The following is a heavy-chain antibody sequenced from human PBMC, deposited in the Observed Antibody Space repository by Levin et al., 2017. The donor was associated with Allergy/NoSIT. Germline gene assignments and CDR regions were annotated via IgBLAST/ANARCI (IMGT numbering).Heavy chain of an antibody. Sequence: SLKISCAASGFTFGDYAMHWVRQAPGKGLEWVSGINWNRDKIGYADSVRARFTISRDNAKNSLYLQMNSLGPEDTALYYCAKGLNWGSPNTFGYWGQGTLVTVSS. CDR2: INWNRDKI. D-gene: IGHD7-27*01. J-gene: IGHJ4*02. CDR3: AKGLNWGSPNTFGY. V-gene: IGHV3-9*01. CDR1: GFTFGDYA.